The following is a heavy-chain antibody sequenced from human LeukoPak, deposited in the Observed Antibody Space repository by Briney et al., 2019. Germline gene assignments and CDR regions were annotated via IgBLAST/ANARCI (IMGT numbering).Heavy chain of an antibody. CDR2: IYYTGST. D-gene: IGHD6-6*01. Sequence: SETLSLTCTVSGGSIGNYYWSWIRQPPGKGLEWIGCIYYTGSTIYNASLKSRVSISLDRSKNQFSLKLKSVTAADTAVYHCARAPPRSITARRDVGAMDVGGKGITVSVSS. V-gene: IGHV4-59*01. CDR1: GGSIGNYY. J-gene: IGHJ6*04. CDR3: ARAPPRSITARRDVGAMDV.